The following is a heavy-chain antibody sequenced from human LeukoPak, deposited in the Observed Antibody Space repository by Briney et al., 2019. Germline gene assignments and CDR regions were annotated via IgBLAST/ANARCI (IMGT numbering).Heavy chain of an antibody. CDR1: GFTFSSYP. J-gene: IGHJ4*02. Sequence: GGSLRLSCAASGFTFSSYPMHCVPQAPGKGLEWVSFISYDGNYKFYADSVKGQFTISTYNSNNTLYLQMNSLKAKDTAVYYCAKALKDVFDATSSDYWGQGTLVTVSS. CDR2: ISYDGNYK. D-gene: IGHD3-10*02. CDR3: AKALKDVFDATSSDY. V-gene: IGHV3-30*04.